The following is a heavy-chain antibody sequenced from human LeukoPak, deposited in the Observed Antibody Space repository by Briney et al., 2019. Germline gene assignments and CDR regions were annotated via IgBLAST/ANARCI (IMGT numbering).Heavy chain of an antibody. D-gene: IGHD2-15*01. CDR2: ISRTGSYI. CDR1: GFTFSSYN. J-gene: IGHJ4*02. Sequence: GGSLRLSCAASGFTFSSYNMNWVRQAPGRGLEWVSSISRTGSYIYYADSVKGRFTISRDNAQNSLYLQMNSLGVEDTAVYYCARVLETDCSGGSCYSGLDYWGQGALVTVSS. V-gene: IGHV3-21*01. CDR3: ARVLETDCSGGSCYSGLDY.